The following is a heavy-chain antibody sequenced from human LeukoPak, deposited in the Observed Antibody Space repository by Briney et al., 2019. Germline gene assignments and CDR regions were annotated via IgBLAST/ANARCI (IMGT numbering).Heavy chain of an antibody. CDR2: ISAYNGNT. Sequence: ASVKVSCKASGYTFTSYYIHWVRQAPGQGLEWMGWISAYNGNTNYAQKLQGRVTMTTDTSTSTAYMELRSLRSEDTAVYYCARDTLPYSGYDSDDAFDIWGQGTMVTVSS. D-gene: IGHD5-12*01. J-gene: IGHJ3*02. CDR1: GYTFTSYY. CDR3: ARDTLPYSGYDSDDAFDI. V-gene: IGHV1-18*04.